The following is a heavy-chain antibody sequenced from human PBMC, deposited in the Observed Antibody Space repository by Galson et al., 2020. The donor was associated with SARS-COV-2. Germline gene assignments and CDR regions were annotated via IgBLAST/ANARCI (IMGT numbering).Heavy chain of an antibody. V-gene: IGHV3-21*01. CDR2: INSSSSNT. Sequence: GGSLRLSCAASGFTFSSYSMHWVRQAPGKGLEWVSSINSSSSNTYYADSVKGRFTISRDNAKNSLYLQMNSLRAEDTAVYYCARVRRECEVPDACDIWGQGTMVTDCS. J-gene: IGHJ3*02. CDR3: ARVRRECEVPDACDI. CDR1: GFTFSSYS. D-gene: IGHD3-10*01.